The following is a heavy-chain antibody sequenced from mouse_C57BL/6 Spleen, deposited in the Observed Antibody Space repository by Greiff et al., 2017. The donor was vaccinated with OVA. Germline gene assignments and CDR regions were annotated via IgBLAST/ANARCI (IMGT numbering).Heavy chain of an antibody. CDR1: GYSFTGYY. Sequence: EVKLVESGPELVKPGASVKISCKASGYSFTGYYMNWVKQSPEKSLEWIGEINPSTGGTTYNQKFKAKATLTVDKSSSTAYMQLKSLTSEDSAVYYCASITTVGASAMDYWGQGTSVTVSS. D-gene: IGHD1-1*01. J-gene: IGHJ4*01. V-gene: IGHV1-42*01. CDR3: ASITTVGASAMDY. CDR2: INPSTGGT.